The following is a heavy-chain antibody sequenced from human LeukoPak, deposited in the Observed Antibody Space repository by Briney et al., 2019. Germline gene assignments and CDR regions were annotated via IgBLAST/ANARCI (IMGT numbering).Heavy chain of an antibody. D-gene: IGHD5-24*01. CDR3: VRRAGRRDGYNYADY. Sequence: GESLKISCQASGYCFVSYWIGWVRQVPGKGLEWMGVVYPGDSDFRYLPSFQGQVTISADRSISAAYLQWNSLKASDSGIYYCVRRAGRRDGYNYADYWGQGTLVTVSS. CDR2: VYPGDSDF. V-gene: IGHV5-51*01. CDR1: GYCFVSYW. J-gene: IGHJ4*02.